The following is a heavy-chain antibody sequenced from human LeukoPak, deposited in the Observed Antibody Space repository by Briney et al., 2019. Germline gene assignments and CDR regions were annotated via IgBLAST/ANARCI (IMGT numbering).Heavy chain of an antibody. V-gene: IGHV3-23*01. CDR1: GSTFSSYA. CDR3: ANALTMVRGVIIAGYFDC. Sequence: GGSLRLSCAASGSTFSSYAMSWVRQAPGKGLEWVSAISGSGGSTYYADSVKGRFTISRDNSKNTLYLQMNSLRAEDTAVYYCANALTMVRGVIIAGYFDCWGQGTLVTVSS. J-gene: IGHJ4*02. CDR2: ISGSGGST. D-gene: IGHD3-10*01.